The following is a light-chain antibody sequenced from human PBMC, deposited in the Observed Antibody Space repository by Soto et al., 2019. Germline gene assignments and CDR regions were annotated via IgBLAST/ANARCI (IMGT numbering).Light chain of an antibody. CDR1: SSDVASYKL. J-gene: IGLJ1*01. V-gene: IGLV2-23*01. CDR3: CSYPNYTLFYV. CDR2: EGS. Sequence: QSALTQPASVSGSPGQSITISCTGTSSDVASYKLVSWYQHHPGKAPKLMIYEGSKRPSGVSNRFSGSMSGDTASLTISGLQAEDEADYYCCSYPNYTLFYVFGPGTKVTVL.